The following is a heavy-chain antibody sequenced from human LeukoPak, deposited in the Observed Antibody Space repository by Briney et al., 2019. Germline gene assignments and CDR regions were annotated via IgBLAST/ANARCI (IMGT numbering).Heavy chain of an antibody. Sequence: GGSLRLSCATSGFSFSSYVMSWVRQSPGKGLEWVSALTTGSGSSYYADSVKGRFTISRDNSKNTLYLQMNSLRAEDTAVYYCAKDVEYYYDSSGYYYFDYWGQGTLVTVSS. CDR3: AKDVEYYYDSSGYYYFDY. CDR1: GFSFSSYV. V-gene: IGHV3-23*01. CDR2: LTTGSGSS. D-gene: IGHD3-22*01. J-gene: IGHJ4*02.